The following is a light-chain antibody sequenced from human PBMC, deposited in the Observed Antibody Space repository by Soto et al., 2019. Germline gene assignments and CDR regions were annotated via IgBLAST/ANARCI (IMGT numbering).Light chain of an antibody. J-gene: IGKJ1*01. CDR1: QSVSRH. CDR2: DAS. V-gene: IGKV3-20*01. CDR3: QQYGFSRRT. Sequence: NVLTQAAGTLSLSLGERPTLSCRPSQSVSRHLAWYQQNPGQAPRLLIYDASNRATGIPARFSGSGSGTDFTLTISRLEPEDFAVYYCQQYGFSRRTFGQGTKVDIK.